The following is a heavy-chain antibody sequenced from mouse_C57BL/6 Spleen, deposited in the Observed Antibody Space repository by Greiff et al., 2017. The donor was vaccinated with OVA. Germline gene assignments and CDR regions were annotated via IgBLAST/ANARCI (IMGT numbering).Heavy chain of an antibody. CDR2: IYPGSGST. Sequence: VKLQQPGAELVKPGASVKMSCKASGYTFTSYWITWVKQRPGQGLEWIGDIYPGSGSTNYNEKFKSKATLTVDTSSSTAYMQLSSLTSEDSAVYYCARSIYYYGSSYSDYWGQGTTLTVSS. CDR3: ARSIYYYGSSYSDY. J-gene: IGHJ2*01. V-gene: IGHV1-55*01. D-gene: IGHD1-1*01. CDR1: GYTFTSYW.